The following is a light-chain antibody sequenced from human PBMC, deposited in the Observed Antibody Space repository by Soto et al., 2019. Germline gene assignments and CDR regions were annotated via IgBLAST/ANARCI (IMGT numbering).Light chain of an antibody. J-gene: IGKJ5*01. V-gene: IGKV3-11*01. CDR2: EAS. CDR3: QQRNTWLRLT. Sequence: EIILSQSPAAVSLSPGERATLSCRAGENVRNYLAWYQHKPGQAPRLLIYEASNRATGIPARFSGSGSGTDFTLTISSLDPEDFAVYYCQQRNTWLRLTSGQGTLLEI. CDR1: ENVRNY.